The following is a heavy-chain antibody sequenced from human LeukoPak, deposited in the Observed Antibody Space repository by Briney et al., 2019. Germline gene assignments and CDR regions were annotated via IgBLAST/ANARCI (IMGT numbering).Heavy chain of an antibody. Sequence: PGGSLRLSCAASGFTFSSYEMNWVRQAPGKGLEWASYMSSSGRNIYYADSVKGRFTISRDTAKNSLYLQMNSLRAEDTAVYYCAKRAARPAYYFDFWGQGTLVTISS. D-gene: IGHD6-6*01. CDR3: AKRAARPAYYFDF. V-gene: IGHV3-48*03. CDR1: GFTFSSYE. CDR2: MSSSGRNI. J-gene: IGHJ4*02.